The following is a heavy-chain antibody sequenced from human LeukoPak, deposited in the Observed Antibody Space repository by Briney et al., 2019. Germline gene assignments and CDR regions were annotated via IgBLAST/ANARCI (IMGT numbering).Heavy chain of an antibody. D-gene: IGHD3-9*01. CDR2: IRYDGSNK. Sequence: PGGSLRLSCAASGFTFSSYGMHWVRQAPGKGLEWVAFIRYDGSNKYYADSVKGRFTISRDNSKNTLYLQMNSLRAEDTAVYYCARSRYYDILTGRDAFDIWGQGTMVTVSS. CDR3: ARSRYYDILTGRDAFDI. V-gene: IGHV3-30*02. J-gene: IGHJ3*02. CDR1: GFTFSSYG.